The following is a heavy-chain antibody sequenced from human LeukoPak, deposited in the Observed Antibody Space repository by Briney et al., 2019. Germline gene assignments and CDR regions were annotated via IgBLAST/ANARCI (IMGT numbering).Heavy chain of an antibody. D-gene: IGHD6-6*01. CDR3: VWSSTWDKRFYLDQ. J-gene: IGHJ4*02. V-gene: IGHV3-30-3*01. CDR2: ISNDGSKK. CDR1: GFTFSSCA. Sequence: HPGGSLRLSCAASGFTFSSCAMHWVRQAPGKGLEWVAIISNDGSKKYYADSVKGRFTISRDDSENTLYLQMNSLRAEDTAVYYCVWSSTWDKRFYLDQWGQGTLVTVSS.